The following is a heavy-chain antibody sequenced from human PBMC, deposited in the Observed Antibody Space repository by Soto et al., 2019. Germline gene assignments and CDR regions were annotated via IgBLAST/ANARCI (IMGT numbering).Heavy chain of an antibody. CDR2: ISGSGGST. J-gene: IGHJ3*02. V-gene: IGHV3-23*01. D-gene: IGHD3-22*01. CDR3: AKLVGSGYYSDAFDI. CDR1: GFTFSSYA. Sequence: PGGSLRLSCGASGFTFSSYAMSWFRQAPGKGLEWVSAISGSGGSTYYADSVKGRFTISRDNSKNTLYLQMNSLRAEDTAVYYCAKLVGSGYYSDAFDIWGQGTMVTVSS.